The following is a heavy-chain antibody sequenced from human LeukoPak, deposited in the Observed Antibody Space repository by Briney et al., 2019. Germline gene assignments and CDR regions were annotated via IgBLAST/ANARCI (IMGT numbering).Heavy chain of an antibody. V-gene: IGHV4-31*03. CDR2: IYYSGST. D-gene: IGHD2-15*01. Sequence: SETLSLTCTVSGGSISSGGYYWSWIRQHPGKGLEWIGYIYYSGSTYYNPSLKSRVTISVDTSKNQFSLKLSSVTAADTAVYYYARVGYCSGGSCGIFVDYWGQGTLVTVSS. J-gene: IGHJ4*02. CDR1: GGSISSGGYY. CDR3: ARVGYCSGGSCGIFVDY.